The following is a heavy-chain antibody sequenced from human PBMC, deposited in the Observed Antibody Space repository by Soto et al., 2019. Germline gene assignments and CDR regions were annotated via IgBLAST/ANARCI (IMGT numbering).Heavy chain of an antibody. D-gene: IGHD3-16*01. Sequence: QVQLVQSGAEVKKPGSSLKVSCKASGGTFTNYAFSWVRQAPGQGLEWMGGIIPVFGTPDYAQKFQGRVTITADESTRTASMELSSLRSDDTAVYYCARGGPDLATIGSFDYWGQGTLVTVSS. CDR1: GGTFTNYA. CDR2: IIPVFGTP. CDR3: ARGGPDLATIGSFDY. J-gene: IGHJ4*02. V-gene: IGHV1-69*12.